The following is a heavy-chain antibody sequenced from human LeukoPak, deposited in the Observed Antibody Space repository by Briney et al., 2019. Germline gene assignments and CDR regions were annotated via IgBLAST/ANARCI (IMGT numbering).Heavy chain of an antibody. CDR1: GYTFTSYG. D-gene: IGHD6-19*01. CDR3: ARGLRGAGLFDY. V-gene: IGHV1-8*02. CDR2: MNPNSGNT. J-gene: IGHJ4*02. Sequence: ASVKVSCKASGYTFTSYGISWVRQAPGQGLEWMGWMNPNSGNTGYAQKFQGRVTMTRNTSISTAYMELSSLRSEDTAVYYCARGLRGAGLFDYWGQGTLVTVSS.